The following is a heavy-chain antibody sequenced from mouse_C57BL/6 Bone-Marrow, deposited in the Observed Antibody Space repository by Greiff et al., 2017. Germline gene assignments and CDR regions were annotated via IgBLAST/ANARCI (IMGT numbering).Heavy chain of an antibody. D-gene: IGHD6-1*01. CDR1: GYAFTNYL. Sequence: QVQLQQSGAELVRPGPSVKVSCKASGYAFTNYLIEWVKQRPGQGLEWIGVINPGSGGTNYNEKFKGKATLTADKSSSTAYMQLSSLTSEDSAVYFCARGVPLVDYWGQGTSVTVSS. J-gene: IGHJ4*01. V-gene: IGHV1-54*01. CDR3: ARGVPLVDY. CDR2: INPGSGGT.